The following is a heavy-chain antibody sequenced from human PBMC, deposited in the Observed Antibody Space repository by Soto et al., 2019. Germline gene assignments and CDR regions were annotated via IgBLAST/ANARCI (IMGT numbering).Heavy chain of an antibody. CDR1: GGSISSGGYY. Sequence: SETLSLTCTVSGGSISSGGYYWSWIRQHPGKGLEWIGYIYYSGSTYYNPSLKSRVTISVDTSKNQFSLKLSSVTAADTAVYYCARRLYGGGKTGSWFDPWGQGTLVTVSS. V-gene: IGHV4-31*03. CDR3: ARRLYGGGKTGSWFDP. J-gene: IGHJ5*02. CDR2: IYYSGST. D-gene: IGHD2-21*01.